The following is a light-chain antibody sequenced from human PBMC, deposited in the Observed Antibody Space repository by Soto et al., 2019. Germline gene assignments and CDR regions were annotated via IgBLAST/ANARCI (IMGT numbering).Light chain of an antibody. CDR1: QTISSY. J-gene: IGKJ1*01. CDR3: QHYNSYSEA. Sequence: QVPHFPSTQHGFVRDRVTISGRASQTISSYLAWFQQKPGKAPKRLIYDASTLESGVPSRFSGSGSGTEFTLTISSLQPDDFATYYCQHYNSYSEAFGQGTKVDIK. V-gene: IGKV1-5*03. CDR2: DAS.